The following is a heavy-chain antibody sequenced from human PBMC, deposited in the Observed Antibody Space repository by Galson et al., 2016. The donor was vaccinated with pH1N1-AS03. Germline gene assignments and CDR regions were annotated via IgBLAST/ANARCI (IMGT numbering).Heavy chain of an antibody. V-gene: IGHV1-46*01. Sequence: ASGYTFTSYYIHWVRQAQGQGREWMGIINPSDGNTNYAQRFQGRVTMTRDTSTSTVYMELSSLRSDDTAVYYCARVSAGLTGYYYAMDVWGQGTTVTVSS. CDR3: ARVSAGLTGYYYAMDV. J-gene: IGHJ6*02. CDR2: INPSDGNT. CDR1: GYTFTSYY. D-gene: IGHD4/OR15-4a*01.